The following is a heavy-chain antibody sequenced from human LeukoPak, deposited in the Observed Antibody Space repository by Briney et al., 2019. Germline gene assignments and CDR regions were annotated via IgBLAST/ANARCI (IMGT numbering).Heavy chain of an antibody. D-gene: IGHD2-15*01. CDR3: ARLIYCSGGSCSLDAFDI. CDR1: GYTFTGYY. CDR2: INPNSGGT. V-gene: IGHV1-2*02. Sequence: GASVKVSCKASGYTFTGYYMHWARQAPGQGLEWMGWINPNSGGTNYAQKFQGRVTMTRDTSISTAYMELSRLRSDDTAVYYCARLIYCSGGSCSLDAFDIWGQGTMVTVSS. J-gene: IGHJ3*02.